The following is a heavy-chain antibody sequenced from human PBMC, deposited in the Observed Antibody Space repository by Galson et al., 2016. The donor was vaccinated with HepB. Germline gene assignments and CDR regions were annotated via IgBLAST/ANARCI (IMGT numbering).Heavy chain of an antibody. D-gene: IGHD7-27*01. CDR2: VYHSGNS. CDR3: ASSPGYWCLDF. CDR1: GGSISSSNW. J-gene: IGHJ2*01. Sequence: SETLSLTCAASGGSISSSNWWSWVRQPPGKGLEWIGEVYHSGNSNYNPSLKSRVTFSIDKSKNQFSLKLTSVTAEDTAVYYCASSPGYWCLDFWGRGTLVTVSS. V-gene: IGHV4/OR15-8*02.